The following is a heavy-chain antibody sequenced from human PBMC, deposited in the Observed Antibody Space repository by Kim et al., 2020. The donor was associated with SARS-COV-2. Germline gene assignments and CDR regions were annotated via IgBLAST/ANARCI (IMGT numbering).Heavy chain of an antibody. J-gene: IGHJ4*02. CDR1: GVTFSNAW. V-gene: IGHV3-15*01. CDR3: TPDSGETYYYDSSGYSLHDSDY. Sequence: GGSLRLSCAASGVTFSNAWMSWVRQAPGKGLEWVGRIKSKTDGGTKDYAATVKGILTISRDDSKNTLYLQMNSLKTEDTDVYYCTPDSGETYYYDSSGYSLHDSDYWGQGTLVTVSS. CDR2: IKSKTDGGTK. D-gene: IGHD3-22*01.